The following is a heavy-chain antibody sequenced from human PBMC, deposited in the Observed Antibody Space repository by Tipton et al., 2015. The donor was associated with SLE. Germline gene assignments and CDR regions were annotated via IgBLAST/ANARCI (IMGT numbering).Heavy chain of an antibody. Sequence: TLSLTCAVYGGSFSGYYWSWIRQPPGKGLEWIGEINHSGSTNYNPSLKSRVTISVDTSKNQFSLKLSSVTAADTAVYYCARRSSSVVPREFAATCYLDLWSRGTLVTVSS. V-gene: IGHV4-34*01. CDR1: GGSFSGYY. CDR3: ARRSSSVVPREFAATCYLDL. J-gene: IGHJ2*01. D-gene: IGHD2-2*01. CDR2: INHSGST.